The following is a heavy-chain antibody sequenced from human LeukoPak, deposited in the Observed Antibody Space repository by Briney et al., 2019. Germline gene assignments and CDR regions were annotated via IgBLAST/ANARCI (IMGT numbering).Heavy chain of an antibody. J-gene: IGHJ5*02. D-gene: IGHD2-2*01. CDR1: GYTFTGYY. V-gene: IGHV1-2*02. CDR3: AREDLGYCSSTSCNWFDP. CDR2: INPNGGGT. Sequence: GASVKVSCKASGYTFTGYYMHWVRQAPGQGLEWMGWINPNGGGTNYAQKFQGRVTMTRDTSISTAYMELSRLRSDDTAVYYCAREDLGYCSSTSCNWFDPWGQGTLVTVSS.